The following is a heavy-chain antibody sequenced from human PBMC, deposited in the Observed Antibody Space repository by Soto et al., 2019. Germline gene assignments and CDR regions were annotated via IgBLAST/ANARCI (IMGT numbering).Heavy chain of an antibody. J-gene: IGHJ6*02. CDR1: RFTFSSYW. CDR2: IKEDGSDK. CDR3: ARGIDDNASFGMDV. Sequence: DVRLVESGGGLVQPGGSLRLSCAASRFTFSSYWMSWVRQAPGRGLEWVANIKEDGSDKYYAESVKGRFTISRDNAKKSLYVQMNSLRVEDTAVYYCARGIDDNASFGMDVWVQGTTVTVSS. V-gene: IGHV3-7*01. D-gene: IGHD1-1*01.